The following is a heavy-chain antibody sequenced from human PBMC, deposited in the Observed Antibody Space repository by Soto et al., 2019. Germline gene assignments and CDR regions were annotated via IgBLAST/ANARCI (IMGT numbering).Heavy chain of an antibody. D-gene: IGHD5-12*01. V-gene: IGHV3-74*01. Sequence: GGSLRLSCAASGFTLSSYWMHWVRQAPGKGLVWVSRINSDGSTTTYADSVKGRFTISRDIAKNTLYLQMNSLRAEDTAVCYCARVSVGGYDFSYWGQGTLVTVSS. CDR2: INSDGSTT. J-gene: IGHJ4*02. CDR1: GFTLSSYW. CDR3: ARVSVGGYDFSY.